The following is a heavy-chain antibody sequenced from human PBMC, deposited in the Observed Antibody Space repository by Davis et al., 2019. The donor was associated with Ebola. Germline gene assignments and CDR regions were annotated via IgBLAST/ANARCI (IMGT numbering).Heavy chain of an antibody. J-gene: IGHJ6*02. V-gene: IGHV1-18*04. CDR2: ISAYNGNT. D-gene: IGHD1-1*01. CDR3: ARDGVQLELYYYGMDV. CDR1: GYTFTSYG. Sequence: ASVKVSCKASGYTFTSYGISWVRQAPGQGLEWMGWISAYNGNTNYAQKLQGRVTMTTDTSTSTAYMELRSLRSDDTAVYYCARDGVQLELYYYGMDVWGQGTTVTVSS.